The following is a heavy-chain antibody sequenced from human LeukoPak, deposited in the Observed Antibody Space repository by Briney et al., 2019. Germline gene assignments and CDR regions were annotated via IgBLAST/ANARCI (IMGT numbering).Heavy chain of an antibody. Sequence: ASVKVSCKVSGYTLTELSMHWVRQAPGKGLEWMGGFDPEDGETIYAQKFQGRVTMTEVTSTDTAYMELSSLRSEDTAVYYCATVRSSAVIVVVTTDDAFDIWGQGTMVTVSS. J-gene: IGHJ3*02. CDR2: FDPEDGET. V-gene: IGHV1-24*01. CDR3: ATVRSSAVIVVVTTDDAFDI. D-gene: IGHD3-22*01. CDR1: GYTLTELS.